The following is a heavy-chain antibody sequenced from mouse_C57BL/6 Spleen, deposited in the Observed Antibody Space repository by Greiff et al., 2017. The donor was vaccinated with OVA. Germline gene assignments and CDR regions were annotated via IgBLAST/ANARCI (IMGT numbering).Heavy chain of an antibody. CDR2: IYPRDGST. Sequence: QVQLKQSGPELVKPGASVKLSCKASGYTFTSYDINWVKQRPGQGLEWIGWIYPRDGSTKYNEKFKGKATLTVDTSSSTAYMELHSLTSEDSAVYFCARGQGNYDYYAMDYWGQGTSVTVSS. V-gene: IGHV1-85*01. CDR1: GYTFTSYD. D-gene: IGHD2-1*01. CDR3: ARGQGNYDYYAMDY. J-gene: IGHJ4*01.